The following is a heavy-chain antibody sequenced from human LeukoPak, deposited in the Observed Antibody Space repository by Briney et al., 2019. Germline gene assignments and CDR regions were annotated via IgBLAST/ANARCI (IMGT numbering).Heavy chain of an antibody. J-gene: IGHJ5*02. D-gene: IGHD6-19*01. CDR1: GFTFSSYW. CDR3: AKDISGYGSGHPGP. V-gene: IGHV3-7*03. CDR2: IKQDGSEK. Sequence: PGGSLRLSCAASGFTFSSYWMSWVRQAPGKGLEWVANIKQDGSEKYYADSVKGRFTISRDNSKNSLYLQMNSLRTEDTALYYCAKDISGYGSGHPGPWGQGTLVTVSS.